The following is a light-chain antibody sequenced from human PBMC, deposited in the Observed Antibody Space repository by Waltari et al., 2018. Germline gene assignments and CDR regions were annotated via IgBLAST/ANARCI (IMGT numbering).Light chain of an antibody. V-gene: IGKV3-15*01. CDR2: GAS. J-gene: IGKJ1*01. CDR3: QQSKIWPA. CDR1: QGINSD. Sequence: EIVMTQSPATLSVSSGEGATLPCRASQGINSDLAWYQHKPGQAPRLRIYGASTRAAGVPARFSGSGSGTEFTLTISSLQSEDFGVYYCQQSKIWPAFGQGTKVEIK.